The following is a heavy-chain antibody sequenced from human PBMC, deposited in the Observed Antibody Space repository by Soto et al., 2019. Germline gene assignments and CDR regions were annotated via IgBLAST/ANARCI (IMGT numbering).Heavy chain of an antibody. D-gene: IGHD1-26*01. V-gene: IGHV1-18*04. CDR1: GYTFTSYG. Sequence: ASVKVSCKASGYTFTSYGISWVRQAPGQGLEWMGWISAYNGNTNYAQKLQGRVTMTTDTSTSTAYMELRSLRSGDTAVYYCARDESGVGATTAIFDYWGQGTLVTVSS. CDR3: ARDESGVGATTAIFDY. CDR2: ISAYNGNT. J-gene: IGHJ4*02.